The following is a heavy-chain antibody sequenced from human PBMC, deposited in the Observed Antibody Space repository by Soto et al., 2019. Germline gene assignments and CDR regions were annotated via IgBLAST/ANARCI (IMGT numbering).Heavy chain of an antibody. V-gene: IGHV4-39*01. D-gene: IGHD2-2*01. Sequence: SETLSLTCTVSGGSISSSSYYWGWIRQPPGKGLEWIGSIYYSGSTYYNPSLKSRVTISVDTSKNQFSLKLSSVTAADTAVYYCAITYCSSTSCYEYYFDYWGQGTMVTVST. CDR1: GGSISSSSYY. CDR3: AITYCSSTSCYEYYFDY. J-gene: IGHJ4*02. CDR2: IYYSGST.